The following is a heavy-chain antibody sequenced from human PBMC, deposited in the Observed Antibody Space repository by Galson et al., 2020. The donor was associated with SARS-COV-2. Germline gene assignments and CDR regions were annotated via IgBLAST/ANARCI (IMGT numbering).Heavy chain of an antibody. CDR1: GYTFTDYY. D-gene: IGHD3-9*01. CDR3: VRLRYYDVLTGYIVDG. J-gene: IGHJ6*02. Sequence: ASVKVSCKASGYTFTDYYIHWVRPAPGQGLEWMGWINPKSGGTNYAQKFEGWVTMTRDTSITTAYMELSRLRADDTAVYYCVRLRYYDVLTGYIVDGWGQGTMVTVSS. CDR2: INPKSGGT. V-gene: IGHV1-2*04.